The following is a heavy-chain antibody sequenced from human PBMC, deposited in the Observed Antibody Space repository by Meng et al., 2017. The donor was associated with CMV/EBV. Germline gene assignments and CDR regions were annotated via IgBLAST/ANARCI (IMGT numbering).Heavy chain of an antibody. CDR1: GGTFSSYA. CDR3: ARVPYYYDSSGYYSNWFDP. Sequence: SVQVSCKASGGTFSSYAISWVRQAPGQGLGWMGWIIPILGIANYAQKFQGRVTITADKSTSTAYMELSSLRSEDTAVYYCARVPYYYDSSGYYSNWFDPWGQGTLVTVSS. D-gene: IGHD3-22*01. V-gene: IGHV1-69*10. CDR2: IIPILGIA. J-gene: IGHJ5*02.